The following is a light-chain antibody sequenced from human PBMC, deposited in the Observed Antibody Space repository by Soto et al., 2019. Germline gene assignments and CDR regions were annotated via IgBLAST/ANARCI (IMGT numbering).Light chain of an antibody. CDR1: QSIIRW. CDR3: QQANSFPPS. V-gene: IGKV1-12*01. Sequence: DMQMTQSPSTLSASVGDRVTISCRASQSIIRWLAWYQQKPGKAPKLLIYAASSLQSGVPSRFSGSGSGTDFTLTISSLQPEDFATYYCQQANSFPPSFGPGTKVDIK. J-gene: IGKJ3*01. CDR2: AAS.